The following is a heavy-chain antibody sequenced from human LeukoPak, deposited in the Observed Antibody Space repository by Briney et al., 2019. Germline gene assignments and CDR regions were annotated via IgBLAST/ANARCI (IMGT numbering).Heavy chain of an antibody. D-gene: IGHD3-22*01. CDR1: GYTFTGYY. Sequence: ASVKVSCKASGYTFTGYYMHWVRQAPGQGLEWMGWINPSSGGTNYAQKFQGRVTMTRDTSISTAYMELSRLRSDDTAVYYCARPRVAYYYDSSGATSFDYWGQGTLVTVSS. CDR2: INPSSGGT. J-gene: IGHJ4*02. CDR3: ARPRVAYYYDSSGATSFDY. V-gene: IGHV1-2*02.